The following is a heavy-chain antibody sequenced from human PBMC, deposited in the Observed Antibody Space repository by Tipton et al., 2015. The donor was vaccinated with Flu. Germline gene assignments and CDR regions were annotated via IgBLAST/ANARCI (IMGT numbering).Heavy chain of an antibody. CDR3: ARDEDLQLLFQFGMDV. D-gene: IGHD2-2*01. V-gene: IGHV1-18*04. Sequence: QLVQSGAEVKKPGASVKVSCQASGYTFTSYGIGWVRQAPGQGLEWLGWISGYNGDTKYAQKVQDRVTMTTDTSTSTAYMELRSLRSDDTSVYCCARDEDLQLLFQFGMDVWGQGTTVIVSS. CDR2: ISGYNGDT. J-gene: IGHJ6*02. CDR1: GYTFTSYG.